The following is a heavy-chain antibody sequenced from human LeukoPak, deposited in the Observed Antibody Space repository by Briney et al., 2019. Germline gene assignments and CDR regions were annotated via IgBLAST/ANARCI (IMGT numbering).Heavy chain of an antibody. V-gene: IGHV3-23*01. CDR1: GVTLSSYA. CDR2: ISSSGSGGNT. D-gene: IGHD6-13*01. Sequence: GGSQRLSCAASGVTLSSYAMSWARQAPGKGLEWVSGISSSGSGGNTYYADSVKGRFTISRDSSKNTLFLHMNTLRAEDTAVYYCAKDIEGYSSSWSYFDYRGQGTLVTVSS. CDR3: AKDIEGYSSSWSYFDY. J-gene: IGHJ4*02.